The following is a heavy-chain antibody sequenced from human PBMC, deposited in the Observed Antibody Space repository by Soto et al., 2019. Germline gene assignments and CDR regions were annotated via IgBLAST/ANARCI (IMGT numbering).Heavy chain of an antibody. CDR1: GFTFSSYG. CDR3: GKDWVISGRSSSIDY. Sequence: QVQLVESGGGVVQPGRSLRLSCAASGFTFSSYGMHWVRQAPVKGLECVAVISDDGINTHYADSVQGRFTISRDKSEDTLSLHMNRLRVEERGIYSCGKDWVISGRSSSIDYWGQGTLVTVAS. J-gene: IGHJ4*02. V-gene: IGHV3-30*18. D-gene: IGHD6-6*01. CDR2: ISDDGINT.